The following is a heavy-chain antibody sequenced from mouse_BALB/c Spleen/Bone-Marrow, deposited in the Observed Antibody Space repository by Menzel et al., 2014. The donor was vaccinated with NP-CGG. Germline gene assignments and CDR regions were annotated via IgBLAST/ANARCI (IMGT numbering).Heavy chain of an antibody. J-gene: IGHJ4*01. CDR1: GFTFSRSG. D-gene: IGHD2-4*01. V-gene: IGHV5-17*02. CDR3: ARARSTMITTGAMDY. Sequence: DVKLVESGGGLVQPGGSRKLSCAASGFTFSRSGMHWVRQAPEQGLEWVAYISSGSSTIYYADTMKGRFTISRDNPKNTLFLQMTSLRSEDTAMYYCARARSTMITTGAMDYWGQGTPVIVSS. CDR2: ISSGSSTI.